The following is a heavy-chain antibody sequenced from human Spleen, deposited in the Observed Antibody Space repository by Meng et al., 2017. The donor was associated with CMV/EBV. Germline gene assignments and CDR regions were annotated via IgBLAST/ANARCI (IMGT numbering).Heavy chain of an antibody. J-gene: IGHJ4*02. D-gene: IGHD6-13*01. CDR1: GFIFSSYW. CDR3: AREESYTSSHLDF. CDR2: LTGDSDII. V-gene: IGHV3-48*04. Sequence: GESLKISCAGSGFIFSSYWMSWVRQAPGKGLEWLSYLTGDSDIIYYAGSVKGRFTISRDNAKNSLYLQMNSLRADDTAVYYCAREESYTSSHLDFWGQGTLVTVSS.